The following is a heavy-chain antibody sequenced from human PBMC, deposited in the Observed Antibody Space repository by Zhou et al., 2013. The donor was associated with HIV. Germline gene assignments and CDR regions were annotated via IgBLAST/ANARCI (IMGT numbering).Heavy chain of an antibody. D-gene: IGHD6-19*01. CDR1: GYTFTSYY. CDR2: INPSGGST. Sequence: QVQLVQSGAEVKKPGASVKVSCKASGYTFTSYYMHWVRQAPGQGLEWMGIINPSGGSTSYAQKFQGRVTMTRDTSTSTVYMELSSLRSEDTAVYYCASTSSGWSPYYYYYMDVWGKGTTVTVSS. CDR3: ASTSSGWSPYYYYYMDV. J-gene: IGHJ6*03. V-gene: IGHV1-46*03.